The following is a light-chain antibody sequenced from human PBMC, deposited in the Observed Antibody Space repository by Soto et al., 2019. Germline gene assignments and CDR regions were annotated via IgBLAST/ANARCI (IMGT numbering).Light chain of an antibody. CDR2: LTS. CDR1: QAVNTR. J-gene: IGKJ1*01. V-gene: IGKV3-20*01. Sequence: EIVSSQSPSTLSSFPGDRVTLSCRASQAVNTRLAWYQHKPGKAHRLLIYLTSNRAAGIPDRFSGSGSGTDFTLTISSLDPEDFAVYYCQQYGGSRWTFGQGTKVDIK. CDR3: QQYGGSRWT.